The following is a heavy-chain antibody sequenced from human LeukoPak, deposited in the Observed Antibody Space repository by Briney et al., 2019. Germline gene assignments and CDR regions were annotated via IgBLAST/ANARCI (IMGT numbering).Heavy chain of an antibody. J-gene: IGHJ4*02. CDR2: ISSSGSYI. D-gene: IGHD3-22*01. V-gene: IGHV3-21*01. CDR3: AREYDSSGYPFDY. Sequence: GGSLRLSCAASGFSLSNYTMNWVRLAPGKGLEWVSSISSSGSYIYYADSVKGRFTISRDNAKNSLYLQMNSLRAEDTAVYYCAREYDSSGYPFDYWGQGTLVTVSS. CDR1: GFSLSNYT.